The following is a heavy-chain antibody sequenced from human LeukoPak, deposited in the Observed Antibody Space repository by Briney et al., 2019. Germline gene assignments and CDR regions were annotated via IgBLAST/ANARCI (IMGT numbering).Heavy chain of an antibody. Sequence: GGSLRLSCAASRFNVSRNYMSWVRQAPGKGLEWVSVIYSGGSTYYADSVKGRFTISRDISKNTLYLQINSLRAEDTALYYCARGGWGTYDAGNFDYWGQGTLVTVSS. J-gene: IGHJ4*02. D-gene: IGHD6-19*01. V-gene: IGHV3-53*01. CDR3: ARGGWGTYDAGNFDY. CDR2: IYSGGST. CDR1: RFNVSRNY.